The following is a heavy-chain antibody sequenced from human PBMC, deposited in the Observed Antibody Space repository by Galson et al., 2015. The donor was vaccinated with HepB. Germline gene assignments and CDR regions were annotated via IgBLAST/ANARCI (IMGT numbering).Heavy chain of an antibody. D-gene: IGHD3-10*01. CDR1: GFTFSNYA. V-gene: IGHV3-23*01. CDR3: AKESPGVSISGRSPQYDY. CDR2: ISGSGGTT. Sequence: SLRLSCAASGFTFSNYAMTWVRQAPGKGLEWVSSISGSGGTTYHAESVKGRFAISRDNSKNTVFLQMNNLRAEDTAIFYCAKESPGVSISGRSPQYDYWGQGTLVIVSS. J-gene: IGHJ4*02.